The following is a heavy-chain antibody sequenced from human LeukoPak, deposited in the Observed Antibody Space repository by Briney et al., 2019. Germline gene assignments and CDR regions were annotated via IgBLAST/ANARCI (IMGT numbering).Heavy chain of an antibody. CDR2: IYNSGTT. Sequence: PSETLSLTCTVSGGSMSNYYWSWIRQPPGKGLEWIGYIYNSGTTNYNPSLKSRVTISGDTSKNQFSLKLSSVTAADTAVYYCARGTSRFDPWGQGTLVTVSS. CDR1: GGSMSNYY. D-gene: IGHD1-1*01. J-gene: IGHJ5*02. CDR3: ARGTSRFDP. V-gene: IGHV4-59*01.